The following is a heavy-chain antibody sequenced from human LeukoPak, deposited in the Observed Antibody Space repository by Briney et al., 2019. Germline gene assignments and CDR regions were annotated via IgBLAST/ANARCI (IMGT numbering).Heavy chain of an antibody. D-gene: IGHD6-19*01. J-gene: IGHJ4*02. Sequence: SQTLSLTCAISGDSVSSNSAAWNWIRQSPSRGLEWLGRTYYRSKWYNDYAVSVKSRITINPDTSKNQFSLQLNSVTPEDTAVYYCAREGVIAVAGPALFDYWGQGTLVTVSS. V-gene: IGHV6-1*01. CDR1: GDSVSSNSAA. CDR3: AREGVIAVAGPALFDY. CDR2: TYYRSKWYN.